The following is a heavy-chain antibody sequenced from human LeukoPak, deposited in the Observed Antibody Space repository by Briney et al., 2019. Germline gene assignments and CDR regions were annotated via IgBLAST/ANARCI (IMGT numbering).Heavy chain of an antibody. Sequence: GGSLRLSCAASGFSFSTYWMNWVRQPPGKGLEWVANIMRDGSEKYYVDSVKGRFTISRDNAKNSLYLQMNSLRAEDTAVYCXXXXXSXGYXXXYADYWGQGSLVTVSS. D-gene: IGHD5-18*01. J-gene: IGHJ4*02. CDR3: XXXXSXGYXXXYADY. CDR1: GFSFSTYW. V-gene: IGHV3-7*01. CDR2: IMRDGSEK.